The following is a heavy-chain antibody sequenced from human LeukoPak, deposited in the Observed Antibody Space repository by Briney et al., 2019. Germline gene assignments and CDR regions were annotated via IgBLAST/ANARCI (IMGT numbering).Heavy chain of an antibody. Sequence: PSETLSLTCTVSGASIRSYYWSWIRQPPGKGLEWIGYIYYTGSTNYNPSLNSRITISIDTSKNQFFLNLNSVTAADTAVYYCATGSGGSPKRAFDIWGRGTMVTVSS. J-gene: IGHJ3*02. CDR3: ATGSGGSPKRAFDI. CDR1: GASIRSYY. CDR2: IYYTGST. D-gene: IGHD1-14*01. V-gene: IGHV4-59*01.